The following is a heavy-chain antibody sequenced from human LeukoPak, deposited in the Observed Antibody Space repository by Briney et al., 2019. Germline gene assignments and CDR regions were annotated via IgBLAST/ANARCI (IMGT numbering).Heavy chain of an antibody. D-gene: IGHD1-26*01. J-gene: IGHJ4*02. CDR2: ISGSGGST. V-gene: IGHV3-23*01. CDR1: GFTFSSYA. Sequence: GGSLRLSCAASGFTFSSYAMGWVRQAPGKGLEWVSAISGSGGSTYYADSVKGRFTIYRDSSNNILSLQMNTLRAEDTALYYCAKLGGSYYRLFSFDDWGQGTLVTVSS. CDR3: AKLGGSYYRLFSFDD.